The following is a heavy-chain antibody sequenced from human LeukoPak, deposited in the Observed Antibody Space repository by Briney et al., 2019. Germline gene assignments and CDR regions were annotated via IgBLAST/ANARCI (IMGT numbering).Heavy chain of an antibody. V-gene: IGHV3-30*04. CDR1: GLAFSSYS. D-gene: IGHD3-3*01. J-gene: IGHJ4*02. CDR3: ARDFTPEWFDIH. CDR2: ISYDGSDE. Sequence: GGSLRLSCVASGLAFSSYSMHWVRQAPGKGLEWVGVISYDGSDEYYTDYVKGRFTISRDNSKNTVYLQMNSLRADDTAVYYCARDFTPEWFDIHWGQGTLVTVS.